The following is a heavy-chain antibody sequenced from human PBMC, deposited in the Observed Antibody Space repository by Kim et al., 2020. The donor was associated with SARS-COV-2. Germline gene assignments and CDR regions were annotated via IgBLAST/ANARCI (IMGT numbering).Heavy chain of an antibody. CDR3: ARARGCSSTSCHMAFDY. V-gene: IGHV4-61*01. CDR2: IYYSGST. D-gene: IGHD2-2*02. J-gene: IGHJ4*02. Sequence: SETLSLTCTVSGGSVSSGSYYWSWIRQPPGKGLEWIGYIYYSGSTNYNPSLKSRVTISVDTSKNQFSLKLSSVTAADTAVYYCARARGCSSTSCHMAFDYWGQGTLVTVSS. CDR1: GGSVSSGSYY.